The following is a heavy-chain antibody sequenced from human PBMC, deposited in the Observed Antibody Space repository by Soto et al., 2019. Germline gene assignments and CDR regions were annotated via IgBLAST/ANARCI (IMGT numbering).Heavy chain of an antibody. Sequence: ASVKVSCKASGSTFTGYYMHWVRQAPGQGLEWMGWINPTSGDTNYAQKFQGRVTMTRDTSISTAYMELSRLRSDDTAVYYCARDQGSGYYPYYYYYGMDVWGQGTTVTVSS. CDR1: GSTFTGYY. D-gene: IGHD3-3*01. J-gene: IGHJ6*02. CDR2: INPTSGDT. CDR3: ARDQGSGYYPYYYYYGMDV. V-gene: IGHV1-2*02.